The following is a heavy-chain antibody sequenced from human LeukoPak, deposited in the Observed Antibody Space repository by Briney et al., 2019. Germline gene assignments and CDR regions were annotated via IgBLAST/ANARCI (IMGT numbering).Heavy chain of an antibody. Sequence: ASVKVSCKASGYTFTNYYMVWVRQAPGQGLEWMGIINPSSGTTNYAQKFQGRVTMTRDMSTSTVYMELSSLRSEDTAVYYCARGLASYMDVWGKGTTVTVSS. CDR3: ARGLASYMDV. D-gene: IGHD2-21*01. CDR2: INPSSGTT. CDR1: GYTFTNYY. V-gene: IGHV1-46*01. J-gene: IGHJ6*03.